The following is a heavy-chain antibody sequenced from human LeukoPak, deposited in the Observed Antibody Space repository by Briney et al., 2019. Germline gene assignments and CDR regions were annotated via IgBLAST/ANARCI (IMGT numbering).Heavy chain of an antibody. CDR3: AREPYIAAAGTDYYYGMDV. D-gene: IGHD6-13*01. CDR2: ISSNGGST. Sequence: GGSLRLSCAASGFTFSSYAMHWVRQAPGKGLEYVSAISSNGGSTYYANSVKGRFTISRDNSKNTLYLQMNSLRAEDTAVYYCAREPYIAAAGTDYYYGMDVWGKGTTVTVSS. CDR1: GFTFSSYA. V-gene: IGHV3-64*01. J-gene: IGHJ6*04.